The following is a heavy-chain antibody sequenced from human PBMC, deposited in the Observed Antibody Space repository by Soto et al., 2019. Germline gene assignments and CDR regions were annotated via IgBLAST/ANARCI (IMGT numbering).Heavy chain of an antibody. J-gene: IGHJ6*02. CDR2: ISGSGGST. D-gene: IGHD6-6*01. Sequence: EVQLLESGGGLVQPGGSLRLSCAASGFTFSSYAMSWVRQAPGKGLEWVSAISGSGGSTYYADSVKGRFTISRDNSQNTLYLQLNSLRAEDTAVYYCAIDPRIAARPYYYYYYGMDVWGQGTTVTVSS. V-gene: IGHV3-23*01. CDR3: AIDPRIAARPYYYYYYGMDV. CDR1: GFTFSSYA.